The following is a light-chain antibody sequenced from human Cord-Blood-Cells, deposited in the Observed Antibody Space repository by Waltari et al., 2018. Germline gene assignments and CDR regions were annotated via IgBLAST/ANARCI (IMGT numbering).Light chain of an antibody. Sequence: DIQMTQSPSSLSASVGDRVTITCRASQSISRYLNWYQQKPGKAPKLLIYAASSLKSGGPSLVRRSLAPPCVPLPLPLLPPLLFSPSLLQQSYSTPYTFGQGTKLEIK. CDR2: AAS. J-gene: IGKJ2*01. CDR1: QSISRY. CDR3: QQSYSTPYT. V-gene: IGKV1-39*01.